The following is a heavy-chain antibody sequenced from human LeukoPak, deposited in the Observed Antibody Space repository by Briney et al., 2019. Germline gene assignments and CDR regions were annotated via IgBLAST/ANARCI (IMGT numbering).Heavy chain of an antibody. Sequence: GGSLRLSCAASGFTVSSNYISWVRQAPGKGLEWVSCISGNGANAVYADSVKGRFTISRDNARNSMYLQMNSLTPDDMAVYYSPRGGVVVTAANFHYSSQGTLVTASS. V-gene: IGHV3-20*04. CDR2: ISGNGANA. J-gene: IGHJ4*02. CDR1: GFTVSSNY. D-gene: IGHD2-21*02. CDR3: PRGGVVVTAANFHY.